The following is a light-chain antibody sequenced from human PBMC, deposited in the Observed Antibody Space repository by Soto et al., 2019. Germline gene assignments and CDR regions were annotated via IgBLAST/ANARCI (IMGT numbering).Light chain of an antibody. J-gene: IGKJ1*01. CDR1: QSVLESSNNKNY. CDR2: FAS. V-gene: IGKV4-1*01. CDR3: QQYYSFPRT. Sequence: DIVMTQSPDSLAVSLGERANINCKSIQSVLESSNNKNYLAWYQQKPGQPPKLLIYFASTRESGVPDRFSGSESGTDFTLTISSLQAEDVAVYYCQQYYSFPRTFGQGTKVEIK.